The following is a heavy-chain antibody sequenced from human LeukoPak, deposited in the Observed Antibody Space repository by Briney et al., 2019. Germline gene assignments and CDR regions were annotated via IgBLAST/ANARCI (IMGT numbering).Heavy chain of an antibody. V-gene: IGHV3-23*01. CDR3: AKRGGAYSSAWRFDY. CDR1: GFTFSTYA. D-gene: IGHD6-19*01. CDR2: ISGSDGRT. Sequence: GGSLRLSCAASGFTFSTYAMSWVRQAPGKGLEWVSGISGSDGRTYYADSVKGRFTISRDNSKNTVYMQMDSLRAEDTAIYYCAKRGGAYSSAWRFDYWGQGTLVTVSS. J-gene: IGHJ4*02.